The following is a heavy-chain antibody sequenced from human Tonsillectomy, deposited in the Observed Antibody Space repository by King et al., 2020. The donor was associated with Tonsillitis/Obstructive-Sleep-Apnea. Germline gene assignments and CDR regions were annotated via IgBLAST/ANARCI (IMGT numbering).Heavy chain of an antibody. D-gene: IGHD3-22*01. Sequence: VQLVESGGGLLQPGGSLRLSCAASGFTFSSYAMSWVRQAPGKGLEWVSAISGSGGSTYYADSLKGRFTISRDNSKNTLYLQMNSLRAEDTAVDYCAKVLMYYSESSGPTDAFDIWGQGTMVTVSS. V-gene: IGHV3-23*04. CDR2: ISGSGGST. CDR1: GFTFSSYA. J-gene: IGHJ3*02. CDR3: AKVLMYYSESSGPTDAFDI.